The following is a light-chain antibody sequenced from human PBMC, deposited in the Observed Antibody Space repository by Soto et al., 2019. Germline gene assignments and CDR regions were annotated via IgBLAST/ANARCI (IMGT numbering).Light chain of an antibody. Sequence: QSVLTQPPSVSGAPGQRVTISCTGSSSNIGAGYDVHWYQQLPGTAPKLLIYGNSNRPSGVPDRFSGSKSGTSASLAITGLQAEDDADYYCQSYDSSLRGSVFGGGTQLPVL. CDR2: GNS. J-gene: IGLJ3*02. CDR3: QSYDSSLRGSV. CDR1: SSNIGAGYD. V-gene: IGLV1-40*01.